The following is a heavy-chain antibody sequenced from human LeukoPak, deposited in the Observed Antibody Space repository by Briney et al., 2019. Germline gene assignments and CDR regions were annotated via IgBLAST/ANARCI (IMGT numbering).Heavy chain of an antibody. CDR2: ISYDGSNK. CDR1: GFTFSSYG. CDR3: AKDRYYYDSSGYYYRDYYGMDV. V-gene: IGHV3-30*18. Sequence: GRSLRLSCAASGFTFSSYGMHWVRQAPGKGLEWVAVISYDGSNKYYADSVKGRFTISRDNSKNTLYLQMNSLRAEDTAVYYCAKDRYYYDSSGYYYRDYYGMDVWGQGTTVTVSS. J-gene: IGHJ6*02. D-gene: IGHD3-22*01.